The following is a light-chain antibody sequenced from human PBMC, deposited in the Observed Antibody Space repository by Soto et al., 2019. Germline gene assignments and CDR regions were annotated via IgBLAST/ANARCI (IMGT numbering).Light chain of an antibody. V-gene: IGLV1-51*01. J-gene: IGLJ1*01. Sequence: QSALTQPASVSAAPGQRVTISCSGSSSNIGGNSVSWYQQLPGTAPKLLIYDDDQRPSGIPDRFSGSKSGTSATLGITGFQTGDEADYYCGSWDSSLSAYVFGTGTKLTVL. CDR2: DDD. CDR3: GSWDSSLSAYV. CDR1: SSNIGGNS.